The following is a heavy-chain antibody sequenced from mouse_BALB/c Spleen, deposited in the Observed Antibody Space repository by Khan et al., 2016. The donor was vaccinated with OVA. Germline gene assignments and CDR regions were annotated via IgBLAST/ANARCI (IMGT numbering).Heavy chain of an antibody. Sequence: DLVKPGTSVKLYCKASGYTFTSYWINWIKHRPGQGLAWIGRIGPGSSNTYYNEMFKGKAALTVDTSSSTAYIQLSSLSSEDSAGYFCARENYYGRSCYAMDYWGQGTSVTVSS. CDR1: GYTFTSYW. J-gene: IGHJ4*01. CDR3: ARENYYGRSCYAMDY. V-gene: IGHV1S41*01. CDR2: IGPGSSNT. D-gene: IGHD1-1*01.